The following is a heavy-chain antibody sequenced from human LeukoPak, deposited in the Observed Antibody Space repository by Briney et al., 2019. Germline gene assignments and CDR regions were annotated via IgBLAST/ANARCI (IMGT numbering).Heavy chain of an antibody. V-gene: IGHV4-39*01. J-gene: IGHJ6*02. Sequence: PSETLSLTCTVSGGSISSSSYYWGWIRQPPGKGLEWIGSIYYSGSTYYNPSLKSRVTISVDTSKNQFSLKLSSVTAADTAVYYCARLYYDFWSGYYSGLHGMDVWGQGTTVTVSS. CDR2: IYYSGST. D-gene: IGHD3-3*01. CDR1: GGSISSSSYY. CDR3: ARLYYDFWSGYYSGLHGMDV.